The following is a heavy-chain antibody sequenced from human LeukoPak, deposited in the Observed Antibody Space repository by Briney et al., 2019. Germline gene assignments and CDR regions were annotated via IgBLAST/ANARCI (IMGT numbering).Heavy chain of an antibody. CDR3: AVARGPSSGCYGTSALDI. Sequence: PGGSLRLSCAASGFTFMTYNMNWVRQAPGKGLEWVSYISSSSNTIYYADSVKGRFTISRDSAKNSLYLQMKSLRAEDTAVYYCAVARGPSSGCYGTSALDIWGQGTMVTVSS. CDR2: ISSSSNTI. CDR1: GFTFMTYN. V-gene: IGHV3-48*04. J-gene: IGHJ3*02. D-gene: IGHD3-22*01.